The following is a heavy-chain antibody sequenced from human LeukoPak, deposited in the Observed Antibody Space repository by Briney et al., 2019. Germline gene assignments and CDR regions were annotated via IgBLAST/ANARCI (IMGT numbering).Heavy chain of an antibody. CDR2: IKQDGSEK. V-gene: IGHV3-7*01. Sequence: GGSLRLSCAASGFTFTTYWMSWVRQAPGKGLEWVANIKQDGSEKYYVDSVKGRFTISRDNAKNSLYLQMNSLRAEDTAVYYCARGFGAIVVVPAAVGYAFDIWGQGTMVTVSS. D-gene: IGHD2-2*01. CDR3: ARGFGAIVVVPAAVGYAFDI. CDR1: GFTFTTYW. J-gene: IGHJ3*02.